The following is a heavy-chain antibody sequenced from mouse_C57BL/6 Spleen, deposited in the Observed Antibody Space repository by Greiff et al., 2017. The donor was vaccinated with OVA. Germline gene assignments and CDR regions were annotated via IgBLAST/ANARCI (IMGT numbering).Heavy chain of an antibody. V-gene: IGHV1-15*01. J-gene: IGHJ1*03. CDR3: TRSTPLYWYFDV. Sequence: QVQLQQSGAELVRPGASVTLSCKASGYTFTDYEMHWVKQTPVHGLEWIGAIDPETGGTAYNQKFKGKAILTADKSSSTAYMELRSLTSEDSAVYYCTRSTPLYWYFDVWGTGTTVTVSS. CDR2: IDPETGGT. CDR1: GYTFTDYE. D-gene: IGHD2-1*01.